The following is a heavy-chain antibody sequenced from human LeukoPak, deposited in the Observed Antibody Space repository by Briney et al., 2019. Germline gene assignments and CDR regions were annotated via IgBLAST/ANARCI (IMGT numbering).Heavy chain of an antibody. D-gene: IGHD3-16*01. Sequence: GASVKVSCKASGYTFTSYGISWVRQAPGQGLEWMGWISAYNGNTNYAQKLQGRVTMTTDTSTSTAHMELRSLRSDDTAVYYCARSLEFSGIHVWASEDNWFDPWGQGTLVTVSS. J-gene: IGHJ5*02. CDR2: ISAYNGNT. CDR1: GYTFTSYG. CDR3: ARSLEFSGIHVWASEDNWFDP. V-gene: IGHV1-18*01.